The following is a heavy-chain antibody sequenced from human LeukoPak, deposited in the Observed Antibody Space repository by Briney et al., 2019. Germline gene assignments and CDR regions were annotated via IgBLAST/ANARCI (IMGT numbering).Heavy chain of an antibody. CDR1: GGTFSSYA. D-gene: IGHD5-18*01. V-gene: IGHV1-69*04. CDR2: IIPILGIA. CDR3: ARADTAMAFDY. Sequence: GAPVRVSCKASGGTFSSYAISWVRQAPGQGLERMGRIIPILGIANYAQKFQGRVTITADKSTSTAYMELSSLRSEDTAVYYCARADTAMAFDYWGQGTLVTVSS. J-gene: IGHJ4*02.